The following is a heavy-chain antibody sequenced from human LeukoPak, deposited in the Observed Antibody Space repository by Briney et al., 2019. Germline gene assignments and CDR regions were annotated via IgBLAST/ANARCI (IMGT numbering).Heavy chain of an antibody. Sequence: ASVKVSCKASGGTFSSYAISWVRQAPGQGLEWMGGIIPIFGTANYAQKFQGRVTITADKSTSTAYMELRSLRSDDTAVYYCASGTYGSGPWGQGTLVTVSS. CDR1: GGTFSSYA. D-gene: IGHD3-10*01. J-gene: IGHJ4*02. CDR3: ASGTYGSGP. CDR2: IIPIFGTA. V-gene: IGHV1-69*06.